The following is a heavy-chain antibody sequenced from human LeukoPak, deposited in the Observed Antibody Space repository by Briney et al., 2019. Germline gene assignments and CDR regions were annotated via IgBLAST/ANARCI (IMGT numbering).Heavy chain of an antibody. Sequence: GASVKVSCKASGYTFTSYYMHWVRQAPGQGLEWMGIINPSGGSTSYAQKFQGRVTMTRDMSTSTVYMELSSLRSEDTAVYYCARSVDTAMVPLYYYYYYMDVWGKGTTVTVSS. V-gene: IGHV1-46*01. CDR3: ARSVDTAMVPLYYYYYYMDV. J-gene: IGHJ6*03. CDR1: GYTFTSYY. CDR2: INPSGGST. D-gene: IGHD5-18*01.